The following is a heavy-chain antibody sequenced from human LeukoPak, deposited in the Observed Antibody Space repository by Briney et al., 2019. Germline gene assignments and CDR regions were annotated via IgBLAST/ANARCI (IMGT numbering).Heavy chain of an antibody. CDR3: ARDLSFDWFPYYFDY. CDR1: SGSVSNSHYY. Sequence: SETLSLTCTVSSGSVSNSHYYWAWVRQPPGKGLEWLGSIFYSGNTRYNPSLKSPDTISIDTSKNQFSLKVSSVTAADTAIYYCARDLSFDWFPYYFDYWGQGILVTVSS. V-gene: IGHV4-39*07. CDR2: IFYSGNT. D-gene: IGHD3-9*01. J-gene: IGHJ4*02.